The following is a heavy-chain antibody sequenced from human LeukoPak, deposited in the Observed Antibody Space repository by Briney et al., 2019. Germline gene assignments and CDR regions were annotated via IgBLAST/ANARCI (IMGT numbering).Heavy chain of an antibody. CDR2: IEQDGSEK. D-gene: IGHD2-2*01. Sequence: PGGSLRLSCAASGFTFSSYWMSWVRQAPGKGLEWVANIEQDGSEKYYVDSVKGRFTISRDNAKNSLYLQMNSLRAEDTAVYYCARDRRAGYCSSTSCYVWYYYYYGMDVWGKGTTVTVSS. V-gene: IGHV3-7*03. CDR1: GFTFSSYW. CDR3: ARDRRAGYCSSTSCYVWYYYYYGMDV. J-gene: IGHJ6*04.